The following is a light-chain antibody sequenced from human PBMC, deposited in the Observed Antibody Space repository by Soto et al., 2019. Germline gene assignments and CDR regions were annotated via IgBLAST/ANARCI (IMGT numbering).Light chain of an antibody. V-gene: IGKV3-15*01. Sequence: EIVMTQSPATLSVSPGERATLSCRASQSVSSNLAWYQQKPGQAPRLLIYGASTRATGTPARFSGSGSGTEFTLTISSLQSEDFAVSYCQQYNNWPETFGQGTKVEI. CDR2: GAS. CDR1: QSVSSN. CDR3: QQYNNWPET. J-gene: IGKJ1*01.